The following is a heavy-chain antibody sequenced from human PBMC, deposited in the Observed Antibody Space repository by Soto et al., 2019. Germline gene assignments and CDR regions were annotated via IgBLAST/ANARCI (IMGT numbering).Heavy chain of an antibody. D-gene: IGHD4-17*01. CDR3: ARGYGDYQYYYYYGMDV. CDR1: GGTFSSYA. CDR2: IIPIFGTA. Sequence: QVQLVQSGAEVKKPGSSVKVSCKAYGGTFSSYAISWVRQAPGQGLEWMGGIIPIFGTANYAQKFQGRVTITADESTSTAYMELSSLRSEDTAVYYCARGYGDYQYYYYYGMDVWGQGTTVTVSS. V-gene: IGHV1-69*01. J-gene: IGHJ6*02.